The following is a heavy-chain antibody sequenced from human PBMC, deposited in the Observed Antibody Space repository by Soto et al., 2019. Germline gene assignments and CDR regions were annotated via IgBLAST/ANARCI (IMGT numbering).Heavy chain of an antibody. CDR3: ASKGGSSSGLDY. V-gene: IGHV1-2*04. CDR2: INPNSGGT. D-gene: IGHD6-6*01. J-gene: IGHJ4*02. CDR1: GYTFTGYY. Sequence: ASVKVSCKASGYTFTGYYMHWVRQAPGQGLEWMGWINPNSGGTNYAQKFQGWVTMTRDTSTSTVYMELSSLRSEDTAVYYCASKGGSSSGLDYWGQGTLVTVSS.